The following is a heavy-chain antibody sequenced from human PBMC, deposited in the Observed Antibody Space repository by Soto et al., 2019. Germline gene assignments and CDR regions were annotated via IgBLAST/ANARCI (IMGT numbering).Heavy chain of an antibody. D-gene: IGHD5-18*01. CDR2: ISWDGGST. CDR1: GFTFDDYT. Sequence: GGSLRLSCAASGFTFDDYTMHWVRQAPGKGLEWVSLISWDGGSTYYADSVKGRFTISRDNSKNSLYLQMNSLRTEDTALYYCAKDMDTAMVTAGMDVWGQGTTVTVSS. CDR3: AKDMDTAMVTAGMDV. V-gene: IGHV3-43*01. J-gene: IGHJ6*02.